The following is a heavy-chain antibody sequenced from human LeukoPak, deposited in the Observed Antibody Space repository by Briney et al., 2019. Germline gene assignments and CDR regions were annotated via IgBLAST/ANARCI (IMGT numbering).Heavy chain of an antibody. CDR1: GHTFTSFG. V-gene: IGHV1-2*02. J-gene: IGHJ1*01. Sequence: ASVKVSCTTSGHTFTSFGFSCVRQAPGQGLEWMGWINSKSGGTNYAQKFQGRVTMTRDTSISAAYMELSRLRSDDTAVYYCARSMAPSGSLYFQHWGQGTLVTVSS. D-gene: IGHD6-13*01. CDR3: ARSMAPSGSLYFQH. CDR2: INSKSGGT.